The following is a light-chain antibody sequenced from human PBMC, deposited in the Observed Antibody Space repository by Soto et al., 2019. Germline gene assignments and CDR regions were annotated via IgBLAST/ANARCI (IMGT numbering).Light chain of an antibody. CDR3: SSYTSTTLV. CDR2: EVS. V-gene: IGLV2-14*01. Sequence: QSALTQPASVSGSPGQSITISCTGTSSDVGGYDFVSWYQHHPGKVPKLMIFEVSKRPSGVSNRFSGSKSGNTAPLTISGLQAEDEADYYCSSYTSTTLVFGGGTKLTVL. J-gene: IGLJ2*01. CDR1: SSDVGGYDF.